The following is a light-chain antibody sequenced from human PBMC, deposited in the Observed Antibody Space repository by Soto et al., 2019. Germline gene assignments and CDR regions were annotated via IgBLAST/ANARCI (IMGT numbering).Light chain of an antibody. Sequence: QSVLTQSASVSGSPGQSITISCTGTSSDVGGYKYVSWYQQHPGKAPKLMIFEVIYRPSGVSNRFSGAKSGNTASLTISGLQAEDEADYYCGSFTSTSTQYVFGTGTKLTVL. CDR1: SSDVGGYKY. J-gene: IGLJ1*01. CDR2: EVI. CDR3: GSFTSTSTQYV. V-gene: IGLV2-14*01.